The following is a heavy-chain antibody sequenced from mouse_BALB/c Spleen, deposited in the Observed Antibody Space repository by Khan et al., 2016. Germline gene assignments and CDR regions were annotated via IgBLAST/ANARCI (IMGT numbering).Heavy chain of an antibody. V-gene: IGHV1S136*01. Sequence: VQLKESGPELVKPGASVKMSCKASGYTFTNYVIHWVKQKPGQGLEWIGYINPYNDDTKYNEKFKGKATLTLDKSASTAYMELSSLTSEDAAVYYFARSDYDGDWYFDVWGAGTTVTVSS. J-gene: IGHJ1*01. CDR2: INPYNDDT. D-gene: IGHD2-4*01. CDR1: GYTFTNYV. CDR3: ARSDYDGDWYFDV.